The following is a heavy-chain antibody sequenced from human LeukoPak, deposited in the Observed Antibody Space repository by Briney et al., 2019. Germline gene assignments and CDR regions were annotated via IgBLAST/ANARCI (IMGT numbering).Heavy chain of an antibody. D-gene: IGHD6-13*01. Sequence: ASVKVSCKASGGTFSSYAISWVRQAPGQGLEWMGRIIPILGIANYAQKFQGRDTITADKSTSTAYMELSSLRSEDTAVYYCAGGSAMSGYSSSTDYWGQGTLVTVSS. CDR1: GGTFSSYA. V-gene: IGHV1-69*04. J-gene: IGHJ4*02. CDR3: AGGSAMSGYSSSTDY. CDR2: IIPILGIA.